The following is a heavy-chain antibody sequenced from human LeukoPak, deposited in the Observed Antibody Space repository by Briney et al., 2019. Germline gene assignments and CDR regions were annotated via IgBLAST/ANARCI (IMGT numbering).Heavy chain of an antibody. J-gene: IGHJ3*02. CDR1: GGSISSGSYY. V-gene: IGHV4-31*03. CDR3: ARLYDSFRAFDI. CDR2: IYYSGST. D-gene: IGHD2-8*01. Sequence: SQTLSLTCSVSGGSISSGSYYWSWIRQHPGKGLEWIGYIYYSGSTYYNPSLKSRVTISVDTSKNQFSLKLNYVTAADTAVYYCARLYDSFRAFDIWGQGTIITVSS.